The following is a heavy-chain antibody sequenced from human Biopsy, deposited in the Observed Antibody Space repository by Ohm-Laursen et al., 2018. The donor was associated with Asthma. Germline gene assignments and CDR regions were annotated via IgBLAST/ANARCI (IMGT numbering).Heavy chain of an antibody. CDR2: INSVFGTT. CDR3: ARKAGSCISRTCYSLDF. V-gene: IGHV1-69*13. J-gene: IGHJ4*02. CDR1: GGTFNTYV. Sequence: PSVKVSCKSLGGTFNTYVIGRVRQAPGQGLEWMGGINSVFGTTTYPQKFQDRVTITADDSTSTVYVELSSLRSEDTAVYYCARKAGSCISRTCYSLDFWGQGTLVTVSS. D-gene: IGHD2-2*01.